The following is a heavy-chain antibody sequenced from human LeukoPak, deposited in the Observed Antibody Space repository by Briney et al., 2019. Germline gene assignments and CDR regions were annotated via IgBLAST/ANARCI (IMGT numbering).Heavy chain of an antibody. CDR1: GFTFSSYA. J-gene: IGHJ4*02. V-gene: IGHV3-23*01. CDR3: AKDPRDMTTVTTYLDY. Sequence: HTGGSLRLSCAASGFTFSSYAMSWVRQAPGKGLEWVSAISGSGGSTYYADSVKGRFTISRDNSKNTLYLQMNSLRAEDTAVYYCAKDPRDMTTVTTYLDYWGQGTLVTVSS. CDR2: ISGSGGST. D-gene: IGHD4-17*01.